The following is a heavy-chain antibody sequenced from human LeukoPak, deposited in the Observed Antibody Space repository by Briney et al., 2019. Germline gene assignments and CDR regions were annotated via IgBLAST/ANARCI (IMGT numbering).Heavy chain of an antibody. V-gene: IGHV3-21*01. Sequence: GGSLRLSCRASGFTFADYVMSWVRQAPGKGLEWVSSISSSSSYIYYADSLKGRFTISRDNDKNSLYLQMNSLRAEDTAVYYCARDGLGIATHFDYWGQGTLVTVSS. CDR2: ISSSSSYI. D-gene: IGHD6-13*01. CDR3: ARDGLGIATHFDY. CDR1: GFTFADYV. J-gene: IGHJ4*02.